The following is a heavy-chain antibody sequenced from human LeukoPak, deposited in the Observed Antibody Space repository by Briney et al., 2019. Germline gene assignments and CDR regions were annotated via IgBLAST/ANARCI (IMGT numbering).Heavy chain of an antibody. V-gene: IGHV3-23*01. CDR3: AKGIKYCSSPSCFNPFDY. D-gene: IGHD2-2*01. CDR1: GFTFSSYA. CDR2: ISGSGGST. Sequence: GGSLRLSCAASGFTFSSYAMSWVRQAPGKGLEWVSAISGSGGSTYYADSVKGRFTISRDNSKNTLYLQMNSLRAEDTAVYYCAKGIKYCSSPSCFNPFDYWGQGTLVTVSS. J-gene: IGHJ4*02.